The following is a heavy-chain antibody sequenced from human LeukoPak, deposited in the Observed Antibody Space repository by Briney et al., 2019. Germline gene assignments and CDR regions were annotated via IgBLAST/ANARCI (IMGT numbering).Heavy chain of an antibody. J-gene: IGHJ3*02. V-gene: IGHV3-7*03. CDR1: GFTFSNYW. CDR3: ASAERRYQALDI. CDR2: IKQDGSEE. D-gene: IGHD2-2*01. Sequence: GGSLRLSCAASGFTFSNYWMSWVRQAPGKGLEWVANIKQDGSEEYYVDSAKGRFTISRDNAKNSLYLQMNSLRAEDTAVYYCASAERRYQALDIWGQGTTVTVSS.